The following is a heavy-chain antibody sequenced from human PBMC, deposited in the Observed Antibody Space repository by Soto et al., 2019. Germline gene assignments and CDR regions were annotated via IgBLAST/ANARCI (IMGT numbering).Heavy chain of an antibody. D-gene: IGHD4-17*01. CDR1: GFTFTSSA. CDR3: AADSSTVTTNTYYYYYGMDV. J-gene: IGHJ6*02. Sequence: VASVKVSCKASGFTFTSSAVQWVRQARGQRLEWIGWIVVGSGNTNYAQKFQERVTITRDMSTSTAYMELSSLRSEDTAVYYCAADSSTVTTNTYYYYYGMDVWGQGTTVTVSS. CDR2: IVVGSGNT. V-gene: IGHV1-58*01.